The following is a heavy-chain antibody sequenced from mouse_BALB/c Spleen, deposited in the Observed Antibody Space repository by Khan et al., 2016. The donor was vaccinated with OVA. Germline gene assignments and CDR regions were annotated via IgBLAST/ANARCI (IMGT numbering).Heavy chain of an antibody. CDR3: TRLAYYYDSEGFAY. J-gene: IGHJ3*01. CDR2: VSTGGSYT. CDR1: GFTFSTYG. V-gene: IGHV5-6*01. D-gene: IGHD1-1*01. Sequence: EVQLVESGGDLVKPGGSLKLSCAASGFTFSTYGMSWVRQAPDKRLEWVATVSTGGSYTYYPDRVKGRFTISRDTAKNTLYLQMSGLRAEDTAMFYCTRLAYYYDSEGFAYWGQGTLVTVSA.